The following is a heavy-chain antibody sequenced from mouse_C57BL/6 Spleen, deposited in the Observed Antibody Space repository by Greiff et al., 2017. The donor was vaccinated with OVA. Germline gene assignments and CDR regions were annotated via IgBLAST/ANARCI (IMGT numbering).Heavy chain of an antibody. CDR2: IDPSDSYT. Sequence: QVQLQQPGAELVRPGTSVKLSCKASGYTFTSYWMHWVKQRPGQGLEWIGVIDPSDSYTNYNQKFKGKATLTVDTSSSTAYMQLSSLTSEDSAVYYCARQDGGYYEVWGTGATVSVSS. V-gene: IGHV1-59*01. CDR3: ARQDGGYYEV. J-gene: IGHJ1*03. CDR1: GYTFTSYW.